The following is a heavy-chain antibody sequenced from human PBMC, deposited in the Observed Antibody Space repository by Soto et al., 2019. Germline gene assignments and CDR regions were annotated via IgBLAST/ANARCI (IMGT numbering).Heavy chain of an antibody. CDR3: ARDPNGYKDY. CDR1: GISFDNYW. CDR2: IKGDGSEK. J-gene: IGHJ4*02. D-gene: IGHD1-20*01. V-gene: IGHV3-7*01. Sequence: GGSLRLSCAASGISFDNYWMSWVRQAPGKGLEWVADIKGDGSEKAYVDSVKGRFTISRDNGQKSLYLQMNSLRAEDTAVYFCARDPNGYKDYWGQGTLVTVSS.